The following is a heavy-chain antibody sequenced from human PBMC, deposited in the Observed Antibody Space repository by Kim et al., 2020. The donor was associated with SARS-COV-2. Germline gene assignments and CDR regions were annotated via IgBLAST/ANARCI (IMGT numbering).Heavy chain of an antibody. V-gene: IGHV4-39*01. CDR2: IYYSGST. J-gene: IGHJ6*02. Sequence: SETLSLTCTVSGGSISSSSYYWGWIRQPPGKGLEWIGSIYYSGSTYYNPSLKSRVTISVDTSKNQFSLKLSSVTAADTAVYYCARPTFHYYGSGSYGDYYYYGVDVWGQGTTVTVSS. D-gene: IGHD3-10*01. CDR1: GGSISSSSYY. CDR3: ARPTFHYYGSGSYGDYYYYGVDV.